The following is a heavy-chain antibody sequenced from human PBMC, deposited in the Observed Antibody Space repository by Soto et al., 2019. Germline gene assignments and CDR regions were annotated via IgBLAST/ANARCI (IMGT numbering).Heavy chain of an antibody. Sequence: GGSLRLSCAASGFTFSSYWMSWVRQAPGKGLEWVANIKQDGSEKNYVDSVKGRFTISRDNAKKSLYLQMNSLRAEDTAVYYCATTVYVAAAGTGWFDPWGQGTLVTVSS. CDR3: ATTVYVAAAGTGWFDP. J-gene: IGHJ5*02. CDR2: IKQDGSEK. D-gene: IGHD6-13*01. CDR1: GFTFSSYW. V-gene: IGHV3-7*01.